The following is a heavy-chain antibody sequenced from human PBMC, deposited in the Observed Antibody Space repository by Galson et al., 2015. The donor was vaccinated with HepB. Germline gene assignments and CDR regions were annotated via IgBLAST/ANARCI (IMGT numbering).Heavy chain of an antibody. D-gene: IGHD3-22*01. CDR1: GYTFTNYW. Sequence: SGAEVKKPGESLRISCKGSGYTFTNYWISWVRQMPGKGLEWMGRIDPSDSYTNFNPSFQGHVTISADKSVSTAYLQWSSLKASDTAMYYCARHLYDDSGYYSAFNYWGQGTLVTVSS. CDR2: IDPSDSYT. V-gene: IGHV5-10-1*01. J-gene: IGHJ4*02. CDR3: ARHLYDDSGYYSAFNY.